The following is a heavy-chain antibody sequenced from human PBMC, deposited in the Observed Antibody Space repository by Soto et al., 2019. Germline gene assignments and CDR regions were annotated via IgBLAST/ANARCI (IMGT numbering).Heavy chain of an antibody. CDR3: ARDMTLRFLEWLLFFDY. CDR1: GFTFSSYS. Sequence: EVQLVEPGGGLVKPGGSLRLSCAASGFTFSSYSMNWVRQAPGKGLEWVSSISSSSSYIYYADSVKGQFTISRDNAKNSLFLQMNSLRAEDTAVYYCARDMTLRFLEWLLFFDYWGQGTLVTVSS. V-gene: IGHV3-21*01. J-gene: IGHJ4*02. CDR2: ISSSSSYI. D-gene: IGHD3-3*01.